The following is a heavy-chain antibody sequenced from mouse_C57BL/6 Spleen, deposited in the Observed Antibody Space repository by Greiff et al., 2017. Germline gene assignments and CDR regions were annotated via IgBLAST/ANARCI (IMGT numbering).Heavy chain of an antibody. V-gene: IGHV1-64*01. CDR3: ARDGSIYVEAMDY. D-gene: IGHD1-1*01. Sequence: VQLQQPGAELVKPGASVKLSCKASGYTFTSYWMHWVKQRPGQGLEWIGVIHPNSGSTNYNEKLKSKANLTVAKSSSTAYMQLISLTSEASAVDYCARDGSIYVEAMDYWGQGTSGTVSS. CDR2: IHPNSGST. J-gene: IGHJ4*01. CDR1: GYTFTSYW.